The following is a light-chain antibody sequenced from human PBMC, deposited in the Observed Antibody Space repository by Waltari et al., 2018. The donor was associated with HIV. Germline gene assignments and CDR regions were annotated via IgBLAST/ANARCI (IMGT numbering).Light chain of an antibody. CDR2: EVS. CDR1: SSDVGGYNY. Sequence: QSALTQPPSASGSPGQSVTISCTGTSSDVGGYNYVSWYQQHPGKAPQLMIYEVSKRPSGVPARFSGSKCGNTASLSVSGLQAEDEADYYCSSYAGSNNVVFGGGTKLTVL. CDR3: SSYAGSNNVV. J-gene: IGLJ2*01. V-gene: IGLV2-8*01.